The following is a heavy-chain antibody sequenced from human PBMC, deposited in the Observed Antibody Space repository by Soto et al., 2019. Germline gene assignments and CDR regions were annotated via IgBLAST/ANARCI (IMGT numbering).Heavy chain of an antibody. CDR2: IYYSGST. J-gene: IGHJ4*02. Sequence: PSETLSLTCTVSGGSISSGGYYWSWIRQHPGKGLEWIGYIYYSGSTYYNPSLKSRVTISVDTSKNQFSLKLSSVTAADTAVFYCARSRYGGNSHFDYWGQGTLVTVSS. CDR3: ARSRYGGNSHFDY. D-gene: IGHD4-17*01. V-gene: IGHV4-31*02. CDR1: GGSISSGGYY.